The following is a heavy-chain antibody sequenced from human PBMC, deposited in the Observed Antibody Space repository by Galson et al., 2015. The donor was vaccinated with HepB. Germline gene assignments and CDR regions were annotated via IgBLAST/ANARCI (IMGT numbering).Heavy chain of an antibody. V-gene: IGHV4-59*01. CDR1: GGSISSYY. CDR3: ARFWAAGHDY. Sequence: ETLSLTCTVSGGSISSYYWSWIRQPPGKGLEWIGYIYYSGSTNYNPSLKSRVTISVDTSKNQFSLKLSSVTAADTAVYYCARFWAAGHDYWGQGTLVTVSS. D-gene: IGHD3-16*01. J-gene: IGHJ4*02. CDR2: IYYSGST.